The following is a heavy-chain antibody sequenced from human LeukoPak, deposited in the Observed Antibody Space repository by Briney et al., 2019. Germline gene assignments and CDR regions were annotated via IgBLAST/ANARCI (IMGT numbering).Heavy chain of an antibody. CDR3: ATSLSGWGTYHYMNV. D-gene: IGHD6-19*01. J-gene: IGHJ6*03. CDR1: GFTSSRYW. Sequence: HTGGSLRLSCAASGFTSSRYWMHWVRQTPGKGLIYISRINNDGSSANYADSVRGRFTISRDNAENTLYRQMNSLRAEDTAVYYCATSLSGWGTYHYMNVWGKGTTVTISS. V-gene: IGHV3-74*01. CDR2: INNDGSSA.